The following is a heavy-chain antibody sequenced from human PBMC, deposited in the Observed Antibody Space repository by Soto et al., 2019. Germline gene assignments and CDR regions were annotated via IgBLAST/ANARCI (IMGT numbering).Heavy chain of an antibody. V-gene: IGHV3-23*01. CDR3: AKLRSGDWGAFDI. CDR1: AFTSSSYA. J-gene: IGHJ3*02. Sequence: GGSLRLSCAGSAFTSSSYAMSWVRQGPGKGLEWVSVISGRGGSPNYADSVKGRFTISRDNSKNTLFLQMNSLRAEDTAVYFCAKLRSGDWGAFDIWGQGTMVTVSS. D-gene: IGHD2-21*02. CDR2: ISGRGGSP.